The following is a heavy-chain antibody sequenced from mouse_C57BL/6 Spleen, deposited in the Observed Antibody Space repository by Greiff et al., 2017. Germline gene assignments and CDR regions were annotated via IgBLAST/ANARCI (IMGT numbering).Heavy chain of an antibody. D-gene: IGHD2-3*01. CDR1: GFTFSDFY. Sequence: EVKLVESGGGLVQSGRSLRLSCATSGFTFSDFYMEWVRQAPGKGLEWIAASRNKANDYTTEYSASVKGRFIVSRDTSQSILYLQMNALRAEDTAIYYCAREGMGAFDYWGQGTTLTVSS. J-gene: IGHJ2*01. CDR3: AREGMGAFDY. V-gene: IGHV7-1*01. CDR2: SRNKANDYTT.